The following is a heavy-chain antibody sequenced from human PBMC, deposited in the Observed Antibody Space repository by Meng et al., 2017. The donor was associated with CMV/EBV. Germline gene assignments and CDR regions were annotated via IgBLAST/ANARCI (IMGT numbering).Heavy chain of an antibody. V-gene: IGHV1-2*02. Sequence: QVRPVKAGAELRKPGASGKVSCKASGDTFTDYYMHWVRQAPGQGLEWMGCINPNSGDTNYAQKFQGRVTMTRDTSISTAYMELSRLRSDDTAVYYCTRDAHLTTVTPNWFDPWGQGTLVTVSS. CDR1: GDTFTDYY. J-gene: IGHJ5*02. CDR3: TRDAHLTTVTPNWFDP. D-gene: IGHD4-17*01. CDR2: INPNSGDT.